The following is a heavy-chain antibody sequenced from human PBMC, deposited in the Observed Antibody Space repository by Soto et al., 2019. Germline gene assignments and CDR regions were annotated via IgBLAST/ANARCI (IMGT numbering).Heavy chain of an antibody. Sequence: ASVKVSCKASGYTFTGYYMHWVRQAPGQGLEWMGWINPNSGGTNYAQKFQGWVTMTRDTSISTAYMELSRLRSDDTAVYYCARGHSRDSSGYYYVYWGQGTLVTVS. CDR3: ARGHSRDSSGYYYVY. V-gene: IGHV1-2*04. J-gene: IGHJ4*02. D-gene: IGHD3-22*01. CDR2: INPNSGGT. CDR1: GYTFTGYY.